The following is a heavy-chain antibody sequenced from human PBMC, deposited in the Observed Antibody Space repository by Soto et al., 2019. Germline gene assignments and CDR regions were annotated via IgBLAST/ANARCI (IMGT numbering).Heavy chain of an antibody. CDR2: INWNGGRV. CDR3: AKDLSLRAWVSSVVEH. V-gene: IGHV3-9*01. Sequence: EVQLVESGGGLVQPGRSLRLSCAASGFTFDVYAMHWVRQAPGKGLEWVSGINWNGGRVGYADSVKGRFTIARDNAKNSLYLHMNSLRAEDTAVYYCAKDLSLRAWVSSVVEHWGQGTLVTVSS. CDR1: GFTFDVYA. J-gene: IGHJ1*01. D-gene: IGHD6-13*01.